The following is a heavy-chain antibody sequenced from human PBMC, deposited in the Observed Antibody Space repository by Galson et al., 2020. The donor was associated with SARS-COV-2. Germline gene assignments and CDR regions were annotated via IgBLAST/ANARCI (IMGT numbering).Heavy chain of an antibody. Sequence: SGPTLVKLTHTLTLTFTFSGFSLSTSGMCVSWIRHPPGQALERLARIDWHDDKYYSTSLTTTLTISKDTSKNQVVLTMTNMDPVDTATYYCARVQVAAAGIPFDCWGQATLVTVSS. CDR2: IDWHDDK. CDR1: GFSLSTSGMC. V-gene: IGHV2-70*11. J-gene: IGHJ4*02. CDR3: ARVQVAAAGIPFDC. D-gene: IGHD6-13*01.